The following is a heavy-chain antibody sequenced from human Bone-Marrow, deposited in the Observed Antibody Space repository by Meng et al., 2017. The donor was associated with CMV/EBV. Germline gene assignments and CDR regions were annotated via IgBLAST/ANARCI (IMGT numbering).Heavy chain of an antibody. CDR2: IYSGGST. J-gene: IGHJ4*02. CDR1: GFTVSSNY. V-gene: IGHV3-53*01. D-gene: IGHD6-6*01. CDR3: ARDSSSSLDY. Sequence: VRRVESGGGLIQPGGSLRLSCAASGFTVSSNYMSWVRQAPGKGLEWVSVIYSGGSTYYADSVKGRFTISRDNSKNTLYLQMNSPRAEDTAVYYCARDSSSSLDYWGQGTLVTVSS.